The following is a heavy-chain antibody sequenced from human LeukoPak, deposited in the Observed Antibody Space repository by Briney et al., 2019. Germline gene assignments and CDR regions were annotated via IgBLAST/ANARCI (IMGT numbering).Heavy chain of an antibody. J-gene: IGHJ4*02. V-gene: IGHV1-8*03. CDR2: MNPNSGNT. Sequence: ASVKVSCKASGYTFTSYDINWVRQATGQGLEWMGWMNPNSGNTGYAQKFQGRVTITRNTSISTAYMELSSLRSEDTAVYYCARVGYSSSWYVGAFDYWGQGTLVTVSS. CDR3: ARVGYSSSWYVGAFDY. D-gene: IGHD6-13*01. CDR1: GYTFTSYD.